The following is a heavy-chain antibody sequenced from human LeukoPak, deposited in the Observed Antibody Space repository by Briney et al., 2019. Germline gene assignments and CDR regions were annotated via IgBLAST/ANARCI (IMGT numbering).Heavy chain of an antibody. V-gene: IGHV3-23*01. D-gene: IGHD7-27*01. Sequence: GGSLRLSCAASGFTFSSYSMNWVRQAPGKGLEWVSGINKNGDETFYIDSVKGRFTISRDNSKNTLFLQISSLSAEDTAVYYCAKDIHHWGSVYWGQGTLVTVSS. CDR1: GFTFSSYS. CDR2: INKNGDET. CDR3: AKDIHHWGSVY. J-gene: IGHJ4*02.